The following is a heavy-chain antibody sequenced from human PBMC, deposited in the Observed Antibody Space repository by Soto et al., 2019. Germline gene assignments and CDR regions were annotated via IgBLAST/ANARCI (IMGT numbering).Heavy chain of an antibody. J-gene: IGHJ4*02. Sequence: GGSLRLSCAASGFTFSSYWMSWVRQAPGKGLEWVANIKQDGSEKYYVDSVKGRFTISRDNAKNSLYLQMNSLRAEDTAVYYCARDSSFDDSSGYLDYWGQGTLVTVSS. CDR2: IKQDGSEK. CDR1: GFTFSSYW. CDR3: ARDSSFDDSSGYLDY. D-gene: IGHD3-22*01. V-gene: IGHV3-7*01.